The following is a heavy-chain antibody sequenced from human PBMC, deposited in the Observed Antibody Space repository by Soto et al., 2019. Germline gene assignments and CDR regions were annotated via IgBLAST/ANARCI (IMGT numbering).Heavy chain of an antibody. CDR2: IIPIFGTA. Sequence: SVKVSCKASGGTFSSYAISWVRQAPGQGLEWMGGIIPIFGTANYAQKFQGRVTITADESTSTAYMELSSLRSEDTAVYYCARDLYYYGSGANYYYYYGMDVWGQGTTVTVSS. D-gene: IGHD3-10*01. CDR3: ARDLYYYGSGANYYYYYGMDV. CDR1: GGTFSSYA. J-gene: IGHJ6*02. V-gene: IGHV1-69*13.